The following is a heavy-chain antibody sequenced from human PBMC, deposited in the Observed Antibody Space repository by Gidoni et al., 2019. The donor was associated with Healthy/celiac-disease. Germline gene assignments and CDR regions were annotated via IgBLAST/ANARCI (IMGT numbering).Heavy chain of an antibody. CDR2: INHSGST. CDR1: GGSFSGYY. J-gene: IGHJ4*02. CDR3: ARGRKYNGSGSYYNDY. V-gene: IGHV4-34*01. D-gene: IGHD3-10*01. Sequence: QVQLQQWGAGLLKPSETLSLTCAVYGGSFSGYYWSWIRQPPGQGLEWIGEINHSGSTNYNPSLKSRVTISVDTSKNQFSLKLSSVTAADTAVYYCARGRKYNGSGSYYNDYWGQGTLVTVSS.